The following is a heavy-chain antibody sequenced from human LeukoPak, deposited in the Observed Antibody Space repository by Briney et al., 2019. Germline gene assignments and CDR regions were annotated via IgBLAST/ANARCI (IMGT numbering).Heavy chain of an antibody. Sequence: GGSLSLSCAASGFTIRSYWMHWVRQAPGKETLWISRFSSEGSTTTSADSVKGRFTNFKESAKNMVYKQMNSLRAEDTAVYHCVSSADPGYWDQGPLVTVSS. CDR1: GFTIRSYW. J-gene: IGHJ4*02. CDR2: FSSEGSTT. CDR3: VSSADPGY. V-gene: IGHV3-74*03. D-gene: IGHD2-15*01.